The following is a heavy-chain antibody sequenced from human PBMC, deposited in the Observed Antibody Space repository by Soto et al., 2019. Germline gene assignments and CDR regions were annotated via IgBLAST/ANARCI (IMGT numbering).Heavy chain of an antibody. D-gene: IGHD3-10*01. CDR3: AHSRTYYYGSGSETTENWFDP. CDR1: GFSLSTSGVG. CDR2: IYWDDDK. V-gene: IGHV2-5*02. J-gene: IGHJ5*02. Sequence: QITLKESGPTLVKPTQTLTLTCTFSGFSLSTSGVGVGWIRQPPGKALEWLALIYWDDDKRYSPSLKSRLTITKDTSKNQVVLTMTNMDPVDTATYYCAHSRTYYYGSGSETTENWFDPWGQGTLVTVSS.